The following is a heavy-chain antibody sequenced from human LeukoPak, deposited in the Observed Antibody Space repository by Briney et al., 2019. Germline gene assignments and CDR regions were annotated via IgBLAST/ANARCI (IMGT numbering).Heavy chain of an antibody. D-gene: IGHD6-19*01. CDR1: GDSISINYN. V-gene: IGHV4-39*01. CDR2: IFYSGAT. CDR3: VRHRQWLLFPDY. J-gene: IGHJ4*02. Sequence: SETLSLTCTVSGDSISINYNWGWIRQPPRKGLEWIGSIFYSGATYSSPSLKSRVTISVDTSKNQFSLKLSSMTAADTAVYYCVRHRQWLLFPDYWGQGTLVTVSS.